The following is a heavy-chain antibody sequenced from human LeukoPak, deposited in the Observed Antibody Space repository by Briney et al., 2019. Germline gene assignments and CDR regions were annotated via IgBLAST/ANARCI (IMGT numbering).Heavy chain of an antibody. J-gene: IGHJ5*02. D-gene: IGHD2-8*02. Sequence: ASVTVSCKASGYTFTSYGISWVRQAPGQGLERMGWISAYNGNTNYAQKLHGRVTMTTVTSTSTAYTEKRSPRSDATAVYYYARVSNGLMVYSVPNWFDPWGQGTLVTVSS. CDR1: GYTFTSYG. CDR2: ISAYNGNT. CDR3: ARVSNGLMVYSVPNWFDP. V-gene: IGHV1-18*01.